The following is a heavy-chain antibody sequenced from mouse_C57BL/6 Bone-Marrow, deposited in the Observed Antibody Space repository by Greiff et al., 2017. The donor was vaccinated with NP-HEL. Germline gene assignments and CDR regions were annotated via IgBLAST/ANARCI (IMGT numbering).Heavy chain of an antibody. CDR2: IYPGDGDT. CDR3: VVLITTVVAGGY. V-gene: IGHV1-82*01. Sequence: QVQLQQSGPELVKPGASVKISCKASGYAFSSSWMNWVKQRPGKGLEWIGRIYPGDGDTNYNGKFKGKATLTADKSSSTAYMQLSSLTSEDSAVYVCVVLITTVVAGGYWGQGTTLTVSS. J-gene: IGHJ2*01. D-gene: IGHD1-1*01. CDR1: GYAFSSSW.